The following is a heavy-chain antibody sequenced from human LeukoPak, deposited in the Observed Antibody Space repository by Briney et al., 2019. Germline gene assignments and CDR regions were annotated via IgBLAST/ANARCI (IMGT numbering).Heavy chain of an antibody. Sequence: GGSLRLSCAASGFTFSNYWMGWVRQPPGKGPQWVANIKEDGTEKYYVDSVKGRFTISRDNAKNSVYLQMNSLRVEDTAVYYCARRPFGADYWGQGTLVTVSS. CDR1: GFTFSNYW. CDR2: IKEDGTEK. CDR3: ARRPFGADY. V-gene: IGHV3-7*01. J-gene: IGHJ4*02. D-gene: IGHD3-10*01.